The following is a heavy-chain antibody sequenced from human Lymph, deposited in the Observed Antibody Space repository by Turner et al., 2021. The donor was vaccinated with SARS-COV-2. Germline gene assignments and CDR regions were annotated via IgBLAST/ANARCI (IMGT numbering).Heavy chain of an antibody. Sequence: EVHLVDTGVGLIQPGVSLTLSCAASGIIVSRNYMNWVRQAPGKGLEGVSVIYSGGTTYYADSVKGRFTISRDNSKNTLYLQMNSLRVEDTAVYYCARDLGTYGMDVWGQGTTVTVSS. J-gene: IGHJ6*02. V-gene: IGHV3-53*02. D-gene: IGHD6-13*01. CDR2: IYSGGTT. CDR1: GIIVSRNY. CDR3: ARDLGTYGMDV.